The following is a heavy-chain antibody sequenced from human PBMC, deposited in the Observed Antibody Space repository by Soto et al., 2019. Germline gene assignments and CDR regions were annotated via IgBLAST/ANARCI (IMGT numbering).Heavy chain of an antibody. CDR3: ARDIVIVPTTPRYGMDV. CDR1: GFTFSSYS. CDR2: ISSSSSYI. Sequence: GGSLRLSCAASGFTFSSYSMNWVRQAPGKGLEWVSSISSSSSYIYYADSVKGRFTISRDNAKNSLFLQMNSLRAEDTAVYYCARDIVIVPTTPRYGMDVWGQGTTVTVSS. V-gene: IGHV3-21*01. D-gene: IGHD2-2*01. J-gene: IGHJ6*02.